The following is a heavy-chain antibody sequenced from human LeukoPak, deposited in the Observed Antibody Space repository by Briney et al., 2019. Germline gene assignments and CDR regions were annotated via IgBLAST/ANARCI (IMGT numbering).Heavy chain of an antibody. CDR3: AKDGIAVAGTPPRY. V-gene: IGHV3-23*01. Sequence: GGSLRLSCAASGFTFSSYAMSWVRQAPGKGLEWVSAVSGSGGSTYYADSVKGRFTISRDNSKNTLYLQMNSLRAEDTAVYYCAKDGIAVAGTPPRYWGQGTLVTVSS. CDR2: VSGSGGST. J-gene: IGHJ4*02. D-gene: IGHD6-19*01. CDR1: GFTFSSYA.